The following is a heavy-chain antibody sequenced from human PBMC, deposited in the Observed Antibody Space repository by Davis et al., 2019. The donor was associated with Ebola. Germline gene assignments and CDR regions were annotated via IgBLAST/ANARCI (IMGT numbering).Heavy chain of an antibody. CDR2: INAGNGDT. CDR1: GYIFTSYA. Sequence: AASVKVSCKASGYIFTSYAMHWVRQAPGQRLEWVGWINAGNGDTKYSQKFQGRVTITRDTSASTAYMELSSLRFEDTAVYYCARGPGKYSYYYGMDVWGQGTTVTVSS. D-gene: IGHD2/OR15-2a*01. CDR3: ARGPGKYSYYYGMDV. J-gene: IGHJ6*02. V-gene: IGHV1-3*01.